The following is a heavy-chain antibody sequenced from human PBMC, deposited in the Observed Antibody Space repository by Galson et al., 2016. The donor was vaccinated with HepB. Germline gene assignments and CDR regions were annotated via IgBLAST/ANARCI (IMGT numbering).Heavy chain of an antibody. CDR2: IKGDGSEQ. V-gene: IGHV3-7*01. CDR3: ARDRSSVTMGDY. Sequence: SLRLSCAASGFTFGNNWMSWVRQAPGRGLEWVANIKGDGSEQYYVNSVKGRFSISRDNAKSLLYLQMNSLRVDDTAVYYCARDRSSVTMGDYWGQGTLVTVAS. D-gene: IGHD3-3*01. J-gene: IGHJ4*02. CDR1: GFTFGNNW.